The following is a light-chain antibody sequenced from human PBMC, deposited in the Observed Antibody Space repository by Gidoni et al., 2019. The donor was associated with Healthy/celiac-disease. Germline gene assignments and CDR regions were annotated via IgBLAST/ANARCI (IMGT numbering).Light chain of an antibody. CDR1: QSVSSY. Sequence: EIVLTQSPATLSLSPGERATLSCRASQSVSSYLAWYQQQPGQAPRLLIYDASNRATGIPARFSGSGSGTDFTLTISSLEPEDFAGYYCQQRSNWPPGTFXQXTKVEIK. V-gene: IGKV3-11*01. J-gene: IGKJ1*01. CDR2: DAS. CDR3: QQRSNWPPGT.